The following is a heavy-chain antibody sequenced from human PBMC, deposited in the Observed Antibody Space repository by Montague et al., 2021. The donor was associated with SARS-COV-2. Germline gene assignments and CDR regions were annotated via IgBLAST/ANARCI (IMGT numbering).Heavy chain of an antibody. V-gene: IGHV4-31*03. CDR1: GASISSGAFY. J-gene: IGHJ6*02. CDR2: IYYSGTT. CDR3: ARGLPYQMVAGAIPNCSMDV. D-gene: IGHD2-2*01. Sequence: TLSLTCTVSGASISSGAFYWSWLRQHPRKGLEWIGFIYYSGTTYHNPSLKSRLTISIDTSKNQFSLKLSSVTAADTAVYYCARGLPYQMVAGAIPNCSMDVWGQGTTVTVSS.